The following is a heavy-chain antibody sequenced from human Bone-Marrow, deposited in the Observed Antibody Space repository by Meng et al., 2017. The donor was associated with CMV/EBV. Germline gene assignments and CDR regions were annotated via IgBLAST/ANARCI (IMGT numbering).Heavy chain of an antibody. CDR1: GGTFSSDA. D-gene: IGHD6-13*01. CDR3: ARHGSCARYYYGMDV. J-gene: IGHJ6*02. V-gene: IGHV1-69*05. Sequence: SALVSCKASGGTFSSDAISGVRQAPGQGLKWMGGLIPIFGTANYAQKFQGRVTITTDESTSTAYMELSSLRSEDTAVYYCARHGSCARYYYGMDVWGQGTTVTVYS. CDR2: LIPIFGTA.